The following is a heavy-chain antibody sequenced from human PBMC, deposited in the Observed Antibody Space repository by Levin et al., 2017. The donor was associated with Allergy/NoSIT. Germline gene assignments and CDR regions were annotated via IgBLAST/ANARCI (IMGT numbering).Heavy chain of an antibody. D-gene: IGHD5-18*01. Sequence: PSETLSLTCAVYGGSFSGYYWSWIRQPPGKGLEWIGEINHSGSTNYNPSLKSRVTISVDTSKNQFSLKLSSVTAADTAVYYCARPQSGYSYAYWGQGTLVTVSS. J-gene: IGHJ4*02. CDR3: ARPQSGYSYAY. CDR2: INHSGST. V-gene: IGHV4-34*01. CDR1: GGSFSGYY.